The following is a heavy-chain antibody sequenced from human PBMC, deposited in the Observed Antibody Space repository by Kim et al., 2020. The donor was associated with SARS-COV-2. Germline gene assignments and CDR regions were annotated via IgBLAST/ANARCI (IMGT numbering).Heavy chain of an antibody. J-gene: IGHJ4*02. CDR1: GFTFTNYA. CDR2: ISTSGGTT. D-gene: IGHD5-12*01. Sequence: GGSLRLSCAASGFTFTNYAMSWVRQAPGKGLEWVSTISTSGGTTYYADSVKGRFTVSRDNSKNTLYLQMNSLVADDMAVYYCAKRGPYFNSWGAGTLGT. CDR3: AKRGPYFNS. V-gene: IGHV3-23*01.